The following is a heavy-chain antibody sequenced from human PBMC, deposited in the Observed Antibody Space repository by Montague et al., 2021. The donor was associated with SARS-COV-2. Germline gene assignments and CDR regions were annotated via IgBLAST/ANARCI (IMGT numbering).Heavy chain of an antibody. V-gene: IGHV3-23*03. CDR2: IHSGGSGI. D-gene: IGHD2-15*01. J-gene: IGHJ4*02. CDR1: GFTFSTFA. CDR3: ARVCGTKYYFDF. Sequence: SLRRSCAASGFTFSTFAMNWVRQAPGKGLECVSFIHSGGSGIYYADSVKGRFTISRDNSKNTLYLQMNSLRAEDTAVYYCARVCGTKYYFDFWGQGTLVTVSS.